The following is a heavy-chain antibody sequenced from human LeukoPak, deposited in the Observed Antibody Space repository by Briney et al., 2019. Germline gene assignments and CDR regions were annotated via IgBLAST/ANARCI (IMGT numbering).Heavy chain of an antibody. CDR1: GFTFSSYS. CDR2: ISSTGTYI. J-gene: IGHJ4*02. V-gene: IGHV3-21*01. Sequence: PGGSLRLSCAASGFTFSSYSMNWVRQTPGKGLEWVASISSTGTYIYYADSVKGRSTISRDNAKNSVYLQMNSLRAEDTAVYYCSRESSHWGQGTLVTVSS. CDR3: SRESSH.